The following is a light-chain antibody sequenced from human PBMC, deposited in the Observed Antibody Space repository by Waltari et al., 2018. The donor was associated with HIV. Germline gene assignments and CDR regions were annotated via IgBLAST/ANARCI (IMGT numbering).Light chain of an antibody. CDR2: EVS. CDR3: CSYAGSSTLV. CDR1: SSDVGSYNL. J-gene: IGLJ2*01. Sequence: QSALTQPASASGSPGQSITISCTGTSSDVGSYNLVSWDQQHPGKAPKLMIYEVSTRPSGVSNRFSGSKSGNTASLTISGLQAEDEAYYYCCSYAGSSTLVFGGGTKLTVL. V-gene: IGLV2-23*02.